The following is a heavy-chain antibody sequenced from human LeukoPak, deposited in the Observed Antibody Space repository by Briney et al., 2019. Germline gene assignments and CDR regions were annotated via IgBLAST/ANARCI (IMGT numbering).Heavy chain of an antibody. CDR3: ARTNYYYYMDV. CDR2: IYYSGST. Sequence: SETLSLTCTVSGGSISSYYWSWIRQPPGKGLEWIGYIYYSGSTNYHPSLKSRVTISVDTSKNQFSLKLSSVTAADTAVYYCARTNYYYYMDVWGKGTTVTVSS. CDR1: GGSISSYY. J-gene: IGHJ6*03. V-gene: IGHV4-59*01.